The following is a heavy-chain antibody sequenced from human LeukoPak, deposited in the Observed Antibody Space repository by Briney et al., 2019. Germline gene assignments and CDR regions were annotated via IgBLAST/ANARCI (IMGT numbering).Heavy chain of an antibody. D-gene: IGHD3-22*01. J-gene: IGHJ4*02. CDR1: GGSITSGEHY. Sequence: KTSETLSLTCTVSGGSITSGEHYCSWIRQPPGKGLEWIGCVAYTGSTNYNPSLSSRVTMSVDTSKNQFSLKLSSVTAADTAVYYCARDQCDSSGYFLGNDYWGQGILVTVSS. CDR3: ARDQCDSSGYFLGNDY. V-gene: IGHV4-30-4*01. CDR2: VAYTGST.